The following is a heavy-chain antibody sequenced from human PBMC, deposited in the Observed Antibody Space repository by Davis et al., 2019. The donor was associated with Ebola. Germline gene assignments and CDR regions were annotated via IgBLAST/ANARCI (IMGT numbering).Heavy chain of an antibody. Sequence: GESLKISCAASGFTFSNYAMSWVGQAPGRELEWVSAISGSGGSTYYADSVKGRFTISRDNSKNTLYLQMNSLRAEDTAVYYCAKVTGSLDYWGQGTLVAVSS. D-gene: IGHD1-14*01. V-gene: IGHV3-23*01. CDR2: ISGSGGST. CDR3: AKVTGSLDY. J-gene: IGHJ4*02. CDR1: GFTFSNYA.